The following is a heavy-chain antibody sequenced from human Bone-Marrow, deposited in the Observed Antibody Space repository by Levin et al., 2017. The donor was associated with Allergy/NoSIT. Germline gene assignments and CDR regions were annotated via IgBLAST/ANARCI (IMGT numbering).Heavy chain of an antibody. J-gene: IGHJ4*02. Sequence: LSLPCAASGITFRDPYMDWVRQAPGEGLEWVGRSRNRANSYTTEYAASVKGRFTISRDDSQNSLFLQMNSLKAEDTAVYYCTKADVDSRTHRNYFDSWGQGTLVTVSS. V-gene: IGHV3-72*01. CDR2: SRNRANSYTT. CDR3: TKADVDSRTHRNYFDS. D-gene: IGHD2-21*01. CDR1: GITFRDPY.